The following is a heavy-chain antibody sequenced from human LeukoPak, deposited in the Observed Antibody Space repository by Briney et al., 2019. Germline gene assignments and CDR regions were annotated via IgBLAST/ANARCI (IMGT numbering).Heavy chain of an antibody. CDR2: IRSKANSYAT. Sequence: GGSLRLSCAASGFTFSGSAMHWVRQASGKGLGWVGRIRSKANSYATAYAASVKGRFTISRDDSKSTAYLQMNSLKTEDTAVYYCTSGLYCSSTSCYEEGAFDYWGQGTLVTVSS. CDR1: GFTFSGSA. D-gene: IGHD2-2*01. CDR3: TSGLYCSSTSCYEEGAFDY. J-gene: IGHJ4*02. V-gene: IGHV3-73*01.